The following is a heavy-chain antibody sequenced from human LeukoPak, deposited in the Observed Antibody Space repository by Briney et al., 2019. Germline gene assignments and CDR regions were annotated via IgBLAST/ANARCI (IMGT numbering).Heavy chain of an antibody. Sequence: KPSQTLSLTCTVSGGSISSGGYYWSWIRQHPGKGLEWIGYIYYSGSTYYNPSLKSRVTISVDTSKNQFSLKLSSVTAADTTVYYCARLYCGGDCPYDISLFDYWGQGALVTVSS. CDR1: GGSISSGGYY. CDR2: IYYSGST. CDR3: ARLYCGGDCPYDISLFDY. D-gene: IGHD2-21*02. V-gene: IGHV4-31*03. J-gene: IGHJ4*02.